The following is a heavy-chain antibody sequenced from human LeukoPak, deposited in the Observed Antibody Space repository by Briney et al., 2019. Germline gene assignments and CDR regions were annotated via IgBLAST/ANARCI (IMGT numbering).Heavy chain of an antibody. V-gene: IGHV3-9*01. J-gene: IGHJ4*02. CDR1: GFTFDDYA. CDR3: AKDGIYDILTGPHFAY. Sequence: GGSLRLSCAASGFTFDDYAMHWVRQARGKGLEGVSGMSWNSGSIVYADSVKGRFTISRDNAKNSLYLQMKSLIAEDTALYYCAKDGIYDILTGPHFAYWGQGTLVTVSS. CDR2: MSWNSGSI. D-gene: IGHD3-9*01.